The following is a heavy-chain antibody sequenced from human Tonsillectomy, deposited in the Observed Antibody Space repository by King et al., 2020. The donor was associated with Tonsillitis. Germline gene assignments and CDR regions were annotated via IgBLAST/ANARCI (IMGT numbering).Heavy chain of an antibody. V-gene: IGHV4-31*03. D-gene: IGHD1-14*01. CDR3: ASATCPTTPCHRPEFFQH. CDR1: GASMSSDGYY. J-gene: IGHJ1*01. CDR2: IYFTGST. Sequence: VQLQESGPGLAKPSQTLSLTCIVSGASMSSDGYYWSWIRQRPGKGLEWIGYIYFTGSTFYNPSLKSRVTMSIETSKRRLSLNLSSVTAADTAVYYCASATCPTTPCHRPEFFQHWGRGTLVSVSS.